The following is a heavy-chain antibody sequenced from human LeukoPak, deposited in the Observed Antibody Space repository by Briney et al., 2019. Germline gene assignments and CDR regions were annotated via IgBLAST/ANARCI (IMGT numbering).Heavy chain of an antibody. D-gene: IGHD3-22*01. J-gene: IGHJ4*02. CDR3: ARAGSGYYPFDY. CDR1: GGSISSYY. CDR2: IYYSGST. V-gene: IGHV4-59*01. Sequence: SETLSLTCTVSGGSISSYYWSWIRQSPGKELEWIGYIYYSGSTNYNPSLKSRVTISVDTSKNQFSLKLSSVTAADTAVYYCARAGSGYYPFDYWGQGTLVTISS.